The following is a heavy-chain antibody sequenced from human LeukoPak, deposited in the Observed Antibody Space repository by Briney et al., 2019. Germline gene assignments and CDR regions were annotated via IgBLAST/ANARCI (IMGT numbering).Heavy chain of an antibody. J-gene: IGHJ6*02. V-gene: IGHV1-18*01. CDR3: ARDQYCSSTSCYAGDGFYYYYGMDV. Sequence: ASVKVSCTASGYTFTSYGISWVRQAPGQGLEWMGWISAYNGNTNYAQKLQGRVTMTTDTSTSTAYMELRSLRSDDTAVYYCARDQYCSSTSCYAGDGFYYYYGMDVWGQGTTVTVSS. D-gene: IGHD2-2*01. CDR2: ISAYNGNT. CDR1: GYTFTSYG.